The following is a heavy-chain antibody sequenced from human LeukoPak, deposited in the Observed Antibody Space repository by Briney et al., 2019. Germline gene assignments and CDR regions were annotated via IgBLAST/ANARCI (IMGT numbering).Heavy chain of an antibody. V-gene: IGHV1-2*04. CDR2: INPNSGGT. CDR1: GYTFTGYY. D-gene: IGHD3-22*01. CDR3: ARQNVVVIKGDAFDI. J-gene: IGHJ3*02. Sequence: ASVKVSCKASGYTFTGYYMHWVRQAPGQGLEWMGWINPNSGGTNYAQKFQGWVTMTRDTSISTAYMELSRLRSDDTAVYYCARQNVVVIKGDAFDIWGQGTMVTVSS.